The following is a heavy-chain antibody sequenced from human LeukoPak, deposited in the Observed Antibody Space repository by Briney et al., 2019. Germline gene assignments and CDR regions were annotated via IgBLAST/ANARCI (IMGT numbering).Heavy chain of an antibody. D-gene: IGHD6-6*01. CDR1: GGSFSGYY. Sequence: PSETLSLTCAVYGGSFSGYYWSWIRQPPGKGLEWIGEINHSGSTNYNPSLKSRVTISVDTSKNQFSLKLSSVTAADTAVYYCARGVAARPFNWFDPWGQGTLLTVSS. V-gene: IGHV4-34*01. CDR3: ARGVAARPFNWFDP. J-gene: IGHJ5*02. CDR2: INHSGST.